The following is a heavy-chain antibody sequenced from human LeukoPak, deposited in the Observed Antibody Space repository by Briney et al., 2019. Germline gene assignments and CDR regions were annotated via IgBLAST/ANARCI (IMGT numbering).Heavy chain of an antibody. D-gene: IGHD3-10*01. Sequence: ASVKVSCKASGYTFTSYGISWVRQAPGQGLEWMGWISAYNGNTNYAQKLQGRVTMTTDTSTSTAYMELRSLRSDDTAVYYCARVRFGELLILSRCDAFDIWGQGTMVTVSS. V-gene: IGHV1-18*01. CDR1: GYTFTSYG. J-gene: IGHJ3*02. CDR3: ARVRFGELLILSRCDAFDI. CDR2: ISAYNGNT.